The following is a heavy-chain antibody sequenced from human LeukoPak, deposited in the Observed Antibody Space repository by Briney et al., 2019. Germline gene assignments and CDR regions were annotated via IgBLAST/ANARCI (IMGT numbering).Heavy chain of an antibody. D-gene: IGHD2-15*01. Sequence: SETLSLTCIVSGGSISSYYWSWIRQPPGKGLEWIGHIYHSGSTNYNPSLKSRVTILVDTSKNQFSLKLSSVTAADTAVYYCATLSGGSYNWFDPWGQGTLVTVSS. CDR2: IYHSGST. V-gene: IGHV4-59*08. CDR1: GGSISSYY. CDR3: ATLSGGSYNWFDP. J-gene: IGHJ5*02.